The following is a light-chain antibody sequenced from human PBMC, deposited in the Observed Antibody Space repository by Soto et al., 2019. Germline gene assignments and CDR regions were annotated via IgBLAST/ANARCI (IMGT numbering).Light chain of an antibody. CDR2: DVS. CDR1: SSDVGGYNY. Sequence: QSALTQPASVSGSPGQSITISCTGTSSDVGGYNYVSWYQQHPGKAPKLMIYDVSNRPSGVSNRFSGSKSGNTASLTISGDQAEHEADYYCSSYTSSSTSFGSGTKLTVL. J-gene: IGLJ1*01. V-gene: IGLV2-14*01. CDR3: SSYTSSSTS.